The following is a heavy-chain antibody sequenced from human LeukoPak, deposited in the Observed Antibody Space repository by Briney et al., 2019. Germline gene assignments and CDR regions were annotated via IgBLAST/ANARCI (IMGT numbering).Heavy chain of an antibody. Sequence: SETLSLTCSVSGASISSYYWSWIRQPPGKGLEWIGYIYYSGSTNYTPSLKSRVTISVDTSKNQFSLKLSSVTAADTAVYFCARGSGWYYYWGQGTLVTVSS. CDR1: GASISSYY. J-gene: IGHJ4*02. V-gene: IGHV4-59*01. CDR2: IYYSGST. CDR3: ARGSGWYYY. D-gene: IGHD6-19*01.